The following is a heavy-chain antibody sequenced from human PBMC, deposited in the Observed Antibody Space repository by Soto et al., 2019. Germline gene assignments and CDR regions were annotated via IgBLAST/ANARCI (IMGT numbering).Heavy chain of an antibody. CDR3: ARDPNTGTYHFNY. D-gene: IGHD1-1*01. V-gene: IGHV3-21*01. J-gene: IGHJ4*02. CDR1: GFTFSSYT. CDR2: ITSSSSAI. Sequence: EVQLLESGGGLVKPGGSLRLSCAASGFTFSSYTMNWVRQAPGKGLEWVSSITSSSSAIYYADSVRGRFTISRDNAKNSLYLQMNSPRAEDAAVYYCARDPNTGTYHFNYWGQGTLVTVSS.